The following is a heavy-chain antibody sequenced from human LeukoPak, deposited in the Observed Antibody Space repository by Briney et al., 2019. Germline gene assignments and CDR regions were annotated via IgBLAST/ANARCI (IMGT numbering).Heavy chain of an antibody. D-gene: IGHD3-22*01. CDR1: GYTFTSYA. CDR2: INAGNGNT. J-gene: IGHJ4*02. V-gene: IGHV1-3*01. Sequence: ASVTVSCKASGYTFTSYAMHWVRQAPGQRLEWMGWINAGNGNTKYSQKFQGRVTITRDTSASTAYMELSSLRSEDTAVYYCARDLSGYYYYFDYWGQGTLVTVSS. CDR3: ARDLSGYYYYFDY.